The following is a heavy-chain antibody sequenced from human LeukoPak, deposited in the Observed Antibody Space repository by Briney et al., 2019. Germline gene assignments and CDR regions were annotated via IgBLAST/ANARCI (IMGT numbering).Heavy chain of an antibody. D-gene: IGHD4-11*01. CDR1: GFIFSRYW. J-gene: IGHJ4*02. Sequence: GGSLRLSCAASGFIFSRYWMHWVRQAPGKGLVWVSRINTDGSSTSYAISVKGRFSISRDNAKNTLYLQMNSLKAEDTAVYYCAKVPVTTVGGATEPGYWGQGTLVTASS. CDR2: INTDGSST. CDR3: AKVPVTTVGGATEPGY. V-gene: IGHV3-74*01.